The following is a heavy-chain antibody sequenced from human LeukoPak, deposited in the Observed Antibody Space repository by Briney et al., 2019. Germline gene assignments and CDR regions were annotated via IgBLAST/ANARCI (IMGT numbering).Heavy chain of an antibody. CDR3: ATMINYYGSGSSVVYFDY. CDR2: FDPEDGET. CDR1: GYTLTELS. V-gene: IGHV1-24*01. Sequence: GASVKVSCKVSGYTLTELSMHCVRQAPGKGLEWMVGFDPEDGETIYAQKFQGRVTMTENTSTDTAYMELSSLRSEDTAVYYCATMINYYGSGSSVVYFDYWGQGTLVTVSS. D-gene: IGHD3-10*01. J-gene: IGHJ4*02.